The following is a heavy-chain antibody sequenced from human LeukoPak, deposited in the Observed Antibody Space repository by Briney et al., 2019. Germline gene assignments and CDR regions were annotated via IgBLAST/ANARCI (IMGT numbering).Heavy chain of an antibody. V-gene: IGHV4-39*01. J-gene: IGHJ3*02. D-gene: IGHD3-3*01. Sequence: SETLSLTCTVSGGSISSSSYYWGWIRRPPGKGLEWIGSIYYSGSTYYNPSLKSRVTISVGTSKNQFSLKLSSVTAADTAVYYCARHPTYYDFWSGHLDAFDIWGQGTMVTVSS. CDR1: GGSISSSSYY. CDR3: ARHPTYYDFWSGHLDAFDI. CDR2: IYYSGST.